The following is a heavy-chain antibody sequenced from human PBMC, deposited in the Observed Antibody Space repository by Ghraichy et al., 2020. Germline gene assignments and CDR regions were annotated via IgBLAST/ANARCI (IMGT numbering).Heavy chain of an antibody. CDR2: ILSSSTYT. V-gene: IGHV3-21*01. CDR1: GFPFSAYA. J-gene: IGHJ4*02. CDR3: ATYIQRAPQDD. D-gene: IGHD6-25*01. Sequence: GGSLRLSCAASGFPFSAYAMIWVRQAPGKGLEWVSSILSSSTYTYYADSVKGRFTISRDNTKNSVYLQMNSLRAEDTAVYYCATYIQRAPQDDWGQGTLVSVSS.